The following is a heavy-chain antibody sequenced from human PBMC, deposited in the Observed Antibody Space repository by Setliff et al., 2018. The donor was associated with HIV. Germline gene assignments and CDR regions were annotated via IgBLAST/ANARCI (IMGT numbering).Heavy chain of an antibody. J-gene: IGHJ5*02. V-gene: IGHV1-69*13. Sequence: GASVKVSCKASGGTFSLYAINWVRQAPGQGLEWMGGIIPIFNTANYAQKFQGRCTITADGSTSTAYMELSSLRFEDTATYYCARDQATGYEKVWFSWIDPWGQGTLVTVSS. D-gene: IGHD5-12*01. CDR1: GGTFSLYA. CDR2: IIPIFNTA. CDR3: ARDQATGYEKVWFSWIDP.